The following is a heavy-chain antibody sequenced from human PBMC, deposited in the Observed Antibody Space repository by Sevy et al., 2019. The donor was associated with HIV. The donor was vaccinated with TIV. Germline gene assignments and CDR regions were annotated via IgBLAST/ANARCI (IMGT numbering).Heavy chain of an antibody. CDR3: SRVYSCGGASYYFDY. V-gene: IGHV1-69*13. CDR1: GGTFRSYI. J-gene: IGHJ4*02. CDR2: IITSAGKV. Sequence: ASVKVSCRTFGGTFRSYIIDWMRQAPGQGLEWMGGIITSAGKVNYAQKFRGRVTITADDSTSTTYMEMSSLRSEDTAIYYCSRVYSCGGASYYFDYWGQGTLVTVSS. D-gene: IGHD2-21*02.